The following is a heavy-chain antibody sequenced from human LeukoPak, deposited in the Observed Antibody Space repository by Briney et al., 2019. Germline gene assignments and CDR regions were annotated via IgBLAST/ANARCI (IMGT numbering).Heavy chain of an antibody. CDR1: GGFISSYY. CDR2: IDYTGST. J-gene: IGHJ4*02. Sequence: QSSETLSLTCTVSGGFISSYYWSWIRQPPGKGLEWIGFIDYTGSTNYNPSLKSRVTMSVDTSKNQFSLNLNSVTAADTAVYYCARGQPAVAGTPRAFDFWGQGTLVTVSS. D-gene: IGHD6-19*01. CDR3: ARGQPAVAGTPRAFDF. V-gene: IGHV4-59*08.